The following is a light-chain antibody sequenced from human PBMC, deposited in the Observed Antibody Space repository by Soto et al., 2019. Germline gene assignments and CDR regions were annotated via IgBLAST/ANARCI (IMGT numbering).Light chain of an antibody. CDR1: RGVSSTY. CDR2: DAS. J-gene: IGKJ4*01. V-gene: IGKV3-20*01. CDR3: HQHDTLPLT. Sequence: TLFCMSSRGVSSTYLAWYQHKPGQAPRLLIYDASNRATGIPDRFSGSGSGTDFTLTISRLEPEDFAVYYCHQHDTLPLTFGGGTKVDIK.